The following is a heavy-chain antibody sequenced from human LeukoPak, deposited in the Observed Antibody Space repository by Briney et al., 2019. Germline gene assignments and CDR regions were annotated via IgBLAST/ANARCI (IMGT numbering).Heavy chain of an antibody. CDR3: ASLSTSGSPDY. D-gene: IGHD1-26*01. J-gene: IGHJ4*02. V-gene: IGHV3-48*01. CDR2: ISSSSSTI. Sequence: GGSLRLSCAASGFTFSSYSMNWVRQAPGKGLEWVSYISSSSSTIYYADSVKGRFTISRDNAKNSLYLQMKSLRAEDTAVYYCASLSTSGSPDYWGQGTLVTVSS. CDR1: GFTFSSYS.